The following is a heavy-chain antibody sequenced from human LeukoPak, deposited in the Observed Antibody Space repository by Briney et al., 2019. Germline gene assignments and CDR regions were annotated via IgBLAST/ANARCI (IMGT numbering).Heavy chain of an antibody. D-gene: IGHD3-22*01. Sequence: PGGSLRLSCAASGFTFSSYSMNWVRQAPGKGLEWVGRIKSKTDGGTTDYAAPVKGRFTISRDDSKNTLYLQMDSLKTEDTAVYYCTTDQPYYDSSGYYGYYFDYWGQGTLVTVSS. V-gene: IGHV3-15*01. CDR1: GFTFSSYS. J-gene: IGHJ4*02. CDR2: IKSKTDGGTT. CDR3: TTDQPYYDSSGYYGYYFDY.